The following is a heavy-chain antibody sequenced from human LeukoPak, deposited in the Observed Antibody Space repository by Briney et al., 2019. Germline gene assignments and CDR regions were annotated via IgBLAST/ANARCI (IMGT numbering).Heavy chain of an antibody. V-gene: IGHV1-69*01. J-gene: IGHJ5*02. D-gene: IGHD3-22*01. CDR1: GGTFSSYA. CDR3: AREQFDSSGSENNWFDP. CDR2: IIPIFGTA. Sequence: SVKVSCKASGGTFSSYAISWVRQAPGQGLEWMGGIIPIFGTANYAQKFQGRVTITADESTSTAYMELSSLRSEDTAVYYCAREQFDSSGSENNWFDPWGQGTLVTVSS.